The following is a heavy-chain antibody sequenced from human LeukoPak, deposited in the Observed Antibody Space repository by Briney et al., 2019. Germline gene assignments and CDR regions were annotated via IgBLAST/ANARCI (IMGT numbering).Heavy chain of an antibody. Sequence: GGSLRLSRAASGFTFSNAWMNWVRQAPGKGLEWVGRIKTKTGGGTTDYAAPVKGRFTISRDDSKNTLYLQMNSLKTEDTAVYYCTTNDAFDIWGQGTMVTVSS. CDR2: IKTKTGGGTT. CDR1: GFTFSNAW. J-gene: IGHJ3*02. CDR3: TTNDAFDI. V-gene: IGHV3-15*01.